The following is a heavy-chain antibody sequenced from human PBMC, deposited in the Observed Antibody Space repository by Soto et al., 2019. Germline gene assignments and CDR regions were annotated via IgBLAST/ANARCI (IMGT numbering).Heavy chain of an antibody. D-gene: IGHD2-15*01. CDR2: ISGSGGST. Sequence: GGSLRLSCAASGFTFSSYAMSWVRQAPGKGLEWVSAISGSGGSTYYADSVKGRFTISRDNSKNTLYLQMNSLRAEDTAVYYCAKRDAIVVVVAASFDYWGQGTLVTVSS. J-gene: IGHJ4*02. CDR3: AKRDAIVVVVAASFDY. V-gene: IGHV3-23*01. CDR1: GFTFSSYA.